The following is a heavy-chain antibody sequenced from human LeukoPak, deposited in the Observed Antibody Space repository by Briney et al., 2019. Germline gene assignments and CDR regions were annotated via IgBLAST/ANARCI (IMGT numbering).Heavy chain of an antibody. CDR1: GFTFDDHG. V-gene: IGHV3-23*01. D-gene: IGHD6-6*01. J-gene: IGHJ4*02. CDR3: AKAYSSSSFPDY. Sequence: GGSLRLSCEASGFTFDDHGMSWVRQAPGKGLEWVSGISSSGYSTYYADSVKGRFTISRDNSKNTLYLQMNSLRAEDTAVYYCAKAYSSSSFPDYWGQGTLVTVSS. CDR2: ISSSGYST.